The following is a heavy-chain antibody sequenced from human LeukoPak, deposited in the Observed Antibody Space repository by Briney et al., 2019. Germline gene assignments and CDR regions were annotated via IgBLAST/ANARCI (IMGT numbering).Heavy chain of an antibody. Sequence: PGGSLRLSCAASRFTFSSYWMSWVRQAPGKGLEWVANIKQDGSEKYYADSVKGRFTIPRDNAKNSLYLQMNSLRAEDTALYYCARERENYYDSSGYSNVNFDYWGQGTLVTVSS. CDR3: ARERENYYDSSGYSNVNFDY. V-gene: IGHV3-7*03. CDR2: IKQDGSEK. CDR1: RFTFSSYW. J-gene: IGHJ4*02. D-gene: IGHD3-22*01.